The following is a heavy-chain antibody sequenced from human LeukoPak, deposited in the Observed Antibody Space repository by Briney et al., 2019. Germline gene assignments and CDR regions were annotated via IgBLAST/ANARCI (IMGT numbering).Heavy chain of an antibody. CDR3: ARDVAVAVNFDY. CDR1: GFTFSSYA. Sequence: GGSLRLSCAASGFTFSSYAMSWVRQAPGKGLEWVSAISGSGGSTYYADSVKGRFTISRDNAKNSLYLQMNSLRAEDTAVYYCARDVAVAVNFDYWGQGTLVTVSS. D-gene: IGHD6-19*01. J-gene: IGHJ4*02. CDR2: ISGSGGST. V-gene: IGHV3-23*01.